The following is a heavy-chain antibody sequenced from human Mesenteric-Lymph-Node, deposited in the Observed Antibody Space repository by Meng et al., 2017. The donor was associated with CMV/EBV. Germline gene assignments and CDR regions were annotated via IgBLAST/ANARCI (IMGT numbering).Heavy chain of an antibody. CDR3: AREASDHGVIEGANWFDP. CDR2: IDYSGNT. D-gene: IGHD3-16*02. CDR1: GGSISGHS. V-gene: IGHV4-59*11. Sequence: GSLRLSCTVSGGSISGHSWTWIRQPPEKGLEWIGYIDYSGNTNYNPSLKSRVTISVDTSKNQFSLKLSSVTAADTAVYYCAREASDHGVIEGANWFDPWGQGTLVTVSS. J-gene: IGHJ5*02.